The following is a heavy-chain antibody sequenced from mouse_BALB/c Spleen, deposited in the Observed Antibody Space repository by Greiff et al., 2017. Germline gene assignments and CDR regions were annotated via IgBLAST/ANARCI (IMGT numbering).Heavy chain of an antibody. CDR1: GFNIKDTY. CDR3: VELGRAY. Sequence: EVQLVESGAELVKPGASVKLSCTASGFNIKDTYMHWVKQRPEQGLEWIGRIDPANGNTKYDPKFQGKATITADTSSNTAYLQLSSLTSEDTAVYYCVELGRAYWGQGTLVTVSA. D-gene: IGHD4-1*01. V-gene: IGHV14-3*02. CDR2: IDPANGNT. J-gene: IGHJ3*01.